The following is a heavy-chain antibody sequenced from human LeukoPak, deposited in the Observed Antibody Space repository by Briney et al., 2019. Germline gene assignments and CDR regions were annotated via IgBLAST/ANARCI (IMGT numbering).Heavy chain of an antibody. CDR2: IKQDGSET. J-gene: IGHJ4*02. Sequence: GALRLSCAASGFSFISSWISCVRQAPGKGLEWVAHIKQDGSETYSVDSVKGRFTISRDNAKHSLYLQMNSLRAEDTAVYYCSATRSHFDYWGQGTLVTVSS. D-gene: IGHD1-14*01. CDR1: GFSFISSW. V-gene: IGHV3-7*01. CDR3: SATRSHFDY.